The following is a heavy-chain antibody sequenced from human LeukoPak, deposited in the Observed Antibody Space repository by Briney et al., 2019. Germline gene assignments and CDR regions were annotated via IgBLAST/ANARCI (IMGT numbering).Heavy chain of an antibody. CDR2: ISAYNGNA. V-gene: IGHV1-18*01. CDR1: GYTFTSYF. CDR3: ARANYYSGMDV. J-gene: IGHJ6*02. Sequence: ASVRVSCKAAGYTFTSYFISWVRQAPGQGLEWMGWISAYNGNANYAQKFLGRVTMTTDTATSTAYMELWSLRSDDTAVFYCARANYYSGMDVWGQGTPATVSS.